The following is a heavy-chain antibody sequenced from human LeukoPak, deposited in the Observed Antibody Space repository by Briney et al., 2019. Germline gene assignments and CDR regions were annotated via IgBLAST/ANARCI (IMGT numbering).Heavy chain of an antibody. Sequence: GSLRLSCAASGFTFDDYGMSGVRQAPGKGLEWVSGINWNGGSTGYADSVKGRFTISRDNAKNSLYLQMNSLRAEDTALYYCARVLYYDILTGPFDYWGQGTLVTVSS. D-gene: IGHD3-9*01. CDR2: INWNGGST. V-gene: IGHV3-20*04. CDR1: GFTFDDYG. J-gene: IGHJ4*02. CDR3: ARVLYYDILTGPFDY.